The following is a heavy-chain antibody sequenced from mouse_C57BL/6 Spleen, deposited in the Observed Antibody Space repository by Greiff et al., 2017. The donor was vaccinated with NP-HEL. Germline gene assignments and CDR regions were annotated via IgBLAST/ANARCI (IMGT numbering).Heavy chain of an antibody. V-gene: IGHV1-39*01. J-gene: IGHJ2*01. CDR1: GYSFTDYN. CDR3: ARSRAIYYYGSSSYYLDY. D-gene: IGHD1-1*01. Sequence: EVQLQQSGPELVKPGASVKISCKASGYSFTDYNMNWVKQSNGKSLEWIGVINPNYGTTSSNHKFKVKATLTVDQSSSTAYMQLNSLASEDSAVYYCARSRAIYYYGSSSYYLDYWGQGTTLTVSS. CDR2: INPNYGTT.